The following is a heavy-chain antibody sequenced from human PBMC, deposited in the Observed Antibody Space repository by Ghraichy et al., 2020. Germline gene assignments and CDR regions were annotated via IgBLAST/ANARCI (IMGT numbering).Heavy chain of an antibody. J-gene: IGHJ4*02. CDR2: IVVGSGNT. V-gene: IGHV1-58*01. CDR3: AANLGRRLELLGY. CDR1: GFTFTSSA. Sequence: SVKVSCKASGFTFTSSAVQWVRQARGQRLEWIGWIVVGSGNTNYAQKFQERVTITRDMSTSTAYMELSSLRSEDTAVYYCAANLGRRLELLGYWGQGTLVTVSS. D-gene: IGHD1-7*01.